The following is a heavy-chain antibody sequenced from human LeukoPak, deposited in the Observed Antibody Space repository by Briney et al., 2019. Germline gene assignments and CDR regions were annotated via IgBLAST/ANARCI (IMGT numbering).Heavy chain of an antibody. CDR3: ARSRGYCSGGSCLGWAFDI. D-gene: IGHD2-15*01. J-gene: IGHJ3*02. CDR1: GFTFSSYS. CDR2: ISSSISYI. V-gene: IGHV3-21*01. Sequence: GGSLGLSCAASGFTFSSYSMNWVRQAPGKGLEWVSSISSSISYIYYADSVKGRFTISRDNAKNSLYLQMNSLRAEDTAVYYCARSRGYCSGGSCLGWAFDIWGQGTMVTVSS.